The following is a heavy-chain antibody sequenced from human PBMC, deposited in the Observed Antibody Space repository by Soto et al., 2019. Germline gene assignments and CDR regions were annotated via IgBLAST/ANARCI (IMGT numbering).Heavy chain of an antibody. V-gene: IGHV5-10-1*01. CDR2: IDPSDSYT. CDR1: GYSFTSYQ. D-gene: IGHD6-13*01. Sequence: PGESLKISCKRSGYSFTSYQISWVRQMPGKGLEWMGRIDPSDSYTNYSPSFQGHVTISADKSISTAYLQWSSLKASDTAMYFCASANPIVAAGTIAYCGMDVWDQGTSVTVYS. J-gene: IGHJ6*02. CDR3: ASANPIVAAGTIAYCGMDV.